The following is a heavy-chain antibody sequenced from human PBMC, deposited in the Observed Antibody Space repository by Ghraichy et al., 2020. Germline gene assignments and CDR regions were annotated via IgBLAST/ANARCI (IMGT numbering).Heavy chain of an antibody. CDR1: GVSVNDYY. CDR2: VYYSENP. D-gene: IGHD6-13*01. Sequence: LRLSCSVSGVSVNDYYWSWIRQPPGKGLEWLGFVYYSENPTYNPALKNRVSMSIDTSKNQVSLKLKSVTTADTAVYFCASIAAVGTATDYWGQGVLASVSS. CDR3: ASIAAVGTATDY. V-gene: IGHV4-59*02. J-gene: IGHJ4*02.